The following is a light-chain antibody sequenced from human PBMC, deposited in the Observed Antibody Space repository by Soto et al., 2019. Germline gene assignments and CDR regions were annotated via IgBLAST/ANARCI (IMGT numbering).Light chain of an antibody. CDR2: EVS. CDR1: SSDVGGYDF. V-gene: IGLV2-8*01. J-gene: IGLJ1*01. CDR3: SSYAGSNNYV. Sequence: QSVLTQPPSASGSPGQSVTISCTGTSSDVGGYDFVSWYQQHPGKAPKLMIHEVSKRPSGVPDRFSGSKSGNTASLTVSGLQAEDEAEYCCSSYAGSNNYVFGTGTKVTVL.